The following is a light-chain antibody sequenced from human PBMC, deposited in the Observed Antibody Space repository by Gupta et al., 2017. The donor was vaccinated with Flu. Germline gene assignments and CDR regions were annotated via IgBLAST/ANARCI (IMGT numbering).Light chain of an antibody. V-gene: IGKV4-1*01. J-gene: IGKJ1*01. CDR2: LAS. CDR3: QQYRHLPRT. Sequence: DVVMTQSPDSLAVSLGERATINCKSSQSVLYSLDNQNYLAWYQQRPGQPPKLLIYLASTRESGVPDRFSGSGSGTDFSLTISGLQAEDVAVYYCQQYRHLPRTFGQGTTVEIK. CDR1: QSVLYSLDNQNY.